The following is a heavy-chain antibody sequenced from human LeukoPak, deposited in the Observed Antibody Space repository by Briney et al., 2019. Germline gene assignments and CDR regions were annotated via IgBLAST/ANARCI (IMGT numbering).Heavy chain of an antibody. CDR2: ISSSSSTI. J-gene: IGHJ4*02. CDR1: GFTFSDYY. Sequence: GGSLRLSCAASGFTFSDYYMTWIRQAPGKGLEWVSYISSSSSTIYYADSVKGRFTISRDNAKNSLYLQMNSLRAEDTAVYYCARDLVAGTYYYDSSGYYPDDYWGQGTLVTVSS. D-gene: IGHD3-22*01. CDR3: ARDLVAGTYYYDSSGYYPDDY. V-gene: IGHV3-11*04.